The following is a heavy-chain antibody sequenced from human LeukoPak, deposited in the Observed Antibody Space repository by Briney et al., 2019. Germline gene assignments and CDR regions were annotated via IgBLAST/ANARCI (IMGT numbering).Heavy chain of an antibody. CDR3: ARVRGSGYYIFDY. J-gene: IGHJ4*02. V-gene: IGHV1-2*06. CDR1: GYTFTGNY. CDR2: INPNSGGT. D-gene: IGHD3-22*01. Sequence: ASVKVSCKASGYTFTGNYMHWVRQAPGQGLEWMGRINPNSGGTNYAQKFQGRVTMTRDTSISTAYMELSRLRSDDTAVYYCARVRGSGYYIFDYWGQGTLVTVSS.